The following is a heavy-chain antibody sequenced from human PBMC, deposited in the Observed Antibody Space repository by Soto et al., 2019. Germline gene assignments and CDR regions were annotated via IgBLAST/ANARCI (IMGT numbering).Heavy chain of an antibody. J-gene: IGHJ4*02. Sequence: PSETLSLTCTVSGDSISSNNYYWGWIRQPPGKGLEWIGTIYYSGITYYNASLKSRATIFVDTSRTRFSLKLTPVTAADTAVYYCTRQSDRSGYSTDHWGQGTLVTVS. CDR3: TRQSDRSGYSTDH. V-gene: IGHV4-39*01. CDR1: GDSISSNNYY. CDR2: IYYSGIT. D-gene: IGHD3-22*01.